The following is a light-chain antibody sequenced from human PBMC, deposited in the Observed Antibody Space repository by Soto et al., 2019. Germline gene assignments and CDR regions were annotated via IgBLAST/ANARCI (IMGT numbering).Light chain of an antibody. CDR2: DAS. Sequence: IQMTQSPSTLSASVGDRVTITCRASQSMNDWLAWYQQKPGKAPKVLIYDASSLQSGVPSRFSGSGSGTEFTLTIDSLQSDDVAIYYCLRYNAFSQTFGQGTKWIS. CDR3: LRYNAFSQT. CDR1: QSMNDW. J-gene: IGKJ1*01. V-gene: IGKV1-5*01.